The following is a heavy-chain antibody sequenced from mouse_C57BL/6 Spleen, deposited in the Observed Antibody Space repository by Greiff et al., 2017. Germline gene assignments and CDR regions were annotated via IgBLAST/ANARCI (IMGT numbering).Heavy chain of an antibody. CDR1: GYSITSDY. CDR2: ISYSGST. V-gene: IGHV3-8*01. D-gene: IGHD1-1*01. CDR3: ARLITTVVATDWYFEV. Sequence: EVQLQESGPGLAKPSQTLSLTCSVTGYSITSDYWNWIRKFPGNKLEYMGYISYSGSTYYNPSLKSRISITRDTSKNQYYLQLNSVTTEDTATYYCARLITTVVATDWYFEVWGTGTTVTVSS. J-gene: IGHJ1*03.